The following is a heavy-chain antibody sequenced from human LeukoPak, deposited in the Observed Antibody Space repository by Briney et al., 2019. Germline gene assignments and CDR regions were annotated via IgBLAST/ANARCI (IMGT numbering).Heavy chain of an antibody. J-gene: IGHJ4*02. CDR1: GFTVSSNY. CDR2: ISNSANTI. CDR3: ARNITMMDY. D-gene: IGHD3-22*01. Sequence: GGSLRLSCAASGFTVSSNYMTWIRQAPGKGLEWVSYISNSANTIYYADSVKGRFTISRDNAKNSLYLQMNSLRAEDTAVYYCARNITMMDYWGQGTLVTVSS. V-gene: IGHV3-11*01.